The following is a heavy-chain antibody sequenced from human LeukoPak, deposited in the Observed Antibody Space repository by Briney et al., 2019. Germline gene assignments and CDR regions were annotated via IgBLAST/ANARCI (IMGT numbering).Heavy chain of an antibody. Sequence: PGGSLRLSCAASGFTFGSPWMHWVRQAPGKGLVWVSRINSDGSATAYADSVKGRFTISRDNAKNTVYLQMNSLRAEDTAVYYCARGRGPYGWFDPWGQGTLVTVSS. D-gene: IGHD3-10*01. CDR1: GFTFGSPW. CDR2: INSDGSAT. J-gene: IGHJ5*02. CDR3: ARGRGPYGWFDP. V-gene: IGHV3-74*01.